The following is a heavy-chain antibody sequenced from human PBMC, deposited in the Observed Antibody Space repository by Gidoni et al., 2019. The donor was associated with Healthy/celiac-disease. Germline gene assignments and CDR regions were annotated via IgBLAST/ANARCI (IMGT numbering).Heavy chain of an antibody. CDR1: GFTFDDYA. D-gene: IGHD3-9*01. J-gene: IGHJ4*02. Sequence: EVQLVESGGGLVQPGRSLRLSCAASGFTFDDYAMHWVRQAPGKGLEWVSGISWNSCSIGYADSVKGRFTISRDNAKNSLYLQMNSLRAEDTALYYCAKDTDYDILTGHSDFDYWGQGTLVTVSS. CDR3: AKDTDYDILTGHSDFDY. CDR2: ISWNSCSI. V-gene: IGHV3-9*01.